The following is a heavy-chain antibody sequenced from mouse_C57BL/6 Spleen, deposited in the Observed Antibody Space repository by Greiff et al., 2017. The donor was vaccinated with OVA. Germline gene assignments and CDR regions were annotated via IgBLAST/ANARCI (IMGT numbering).Heavy chain of an antibody. CDR3: ARGTDYYGSIHWYFDV. J-gene: IGHJ1*03. D-gene: IGHD1-1*01. V-gene: IGHV3-1*01. CDR2: ISYSGST. CDR1: GYSITSGYD. Sequence: EVQLQQSGPGMVKPSQSLSLTCTVTGYSITSGYDWHWIRHFPGNKLEWMGYISYSGSTNYNPSLKSRISITHDTSKNHFFLKLKSVTTEDTATYYCARGTDYYGSIHWYFDVWGTGTTVTVSS.